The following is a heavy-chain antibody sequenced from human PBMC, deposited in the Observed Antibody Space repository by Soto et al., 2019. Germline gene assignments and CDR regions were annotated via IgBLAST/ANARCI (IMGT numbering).Heavy chain of an antibody. Sequence: EVQLVESGGGLVEPGGSLRLSCAASGFTFSSYHVNWVRQAPGKGLEWVSSINPDSTYIYYADSVRGRFSISRDNAKNLVYLQMSSLRVEDTAVYFCARDPGRLLRLGYSDDWGQGTRVTVSS. CDR2: INPDSTYI. V-gene: IGHV3-21*06. CDR1: GFTFSSYH. J-gene: IGHJ4*02. CDR3: ARDPGRLLRLGYSDD. D-gene: IGHD2-15*01.